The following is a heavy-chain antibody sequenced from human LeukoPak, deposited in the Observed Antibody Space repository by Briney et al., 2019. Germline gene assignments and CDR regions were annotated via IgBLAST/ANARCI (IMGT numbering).Heavy chain of an antibody. V-gene: IGHV4-4*07. J-gene: IGHJ5*02. CDR1: GGSISSYY. CDR2: IYTSGST. Sequence: SESRSLTCTVSGGSISSYYWSWIRQPAGKGLEWIGRIYTSGSTTNNPSLKSRVTMSVDTSKHQFSLKLRSVTAADTAVYYCARDSCSGGSCYMYNWFDPWGQGTLVTVSS. CDR3: ARDSCSGGSCYMYNWFDP. D-gene: IGHD2-15*01.